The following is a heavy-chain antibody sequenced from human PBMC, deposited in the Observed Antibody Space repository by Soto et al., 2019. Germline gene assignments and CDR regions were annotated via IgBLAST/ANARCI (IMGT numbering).Heavy chain of an antibody. J-gene: IGHJ4*02. V-gene: IGHV1-46*01. D-gene: IGHD5-18*01. CDR3: ARERLVDTAMVRGNPENYFDY. Sequence: ASVKVSCKASGYTFTSYNMHWVRQAPGQGLEWMGIINTSGGSTSYAQKFQGRVTMTRDTSTSTVYMELSSLRSEDTAVYYCARERLVDTAMVRGNPENYFDYWGQGTLVTVSS. CDR1: GYTFTSYN. CDR2: INTSGGST.